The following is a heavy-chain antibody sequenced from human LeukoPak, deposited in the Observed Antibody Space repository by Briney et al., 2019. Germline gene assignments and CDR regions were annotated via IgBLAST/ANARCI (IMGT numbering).Heavy chain of an antibody. V-gene: IGHV3-23*01. J-gene: IGHJ4*02. CDR2: ISGSGGST. CDR1: GFTFSSYA. D-gene: IGHD1-26*01. Sequence: RGSLRLSCAASGFTFSSYAMSWVRQAPGKGLEWVSAISGSGGSTYYADSVKGRFTISRDNSKNTLYLQMNSLRAEDTAVYYCAKVRGATRGGFDYWGQGTLVTVSS. CDR3: AKVRGATRGGFDY.